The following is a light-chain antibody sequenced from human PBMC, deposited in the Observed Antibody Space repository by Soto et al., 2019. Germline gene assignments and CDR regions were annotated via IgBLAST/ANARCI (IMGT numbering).Light chain of an antibody. CDR2: EGT. Sequence: QSVLTQPASVSGSPGQSITISCTGTSSGVGTYDLVSWYQQHPGKAPKLMIYEGTKRPSGVSNRFSGSKSGNTASLTISGLQAEDEADYYCCSYAGSSCWVFGGGTQLTVL. V-gene: IGLV2-23*01. J-gene: IGLJ3*02. CDR1: SSGVGTYDL. CDR3: CSYAGSSCWV.